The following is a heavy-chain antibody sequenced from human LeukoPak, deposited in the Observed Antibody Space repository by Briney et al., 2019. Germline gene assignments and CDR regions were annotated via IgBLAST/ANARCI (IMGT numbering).Heavy chain of an antibody. CDR1: GSTVSSNY. Sequence: GGSLRLSCVASGSTVSSNYMSWVRQAPGKGLEWVSVIYSGGSTYYADSVKGRFTISRDNSKNTLYLQMNSLRAEDTAVYYCAREGYGPLLRAFVIWGQGTMVTVSS. V-gene: IGHV3-66*02. J-gene: IGHJ3*02. D-gene: IGHD4-17*01. CDR2: IYSGGST. CDR3: AREGYGPLLRAFVI.